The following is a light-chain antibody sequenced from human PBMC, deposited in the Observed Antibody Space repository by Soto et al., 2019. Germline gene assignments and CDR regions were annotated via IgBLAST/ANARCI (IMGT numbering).Light chain of an antibody. CDR3: SSYTSSSTVV. Sequence: QSALTQPASVSGSPGQSITISCTGTSSDVGGYNYVSWYQQHPGKAPKLMIYEVSNRPSGFSNRFSGSKSGNTASLTISGLPAEDEADYYCSSYTSSSTVVFGGGTKLTVL. CDR2: EVS. J-gene: IGLJ2*01. V-gene: IGLV2-14*01. CDR1: SSDVGGYNY.